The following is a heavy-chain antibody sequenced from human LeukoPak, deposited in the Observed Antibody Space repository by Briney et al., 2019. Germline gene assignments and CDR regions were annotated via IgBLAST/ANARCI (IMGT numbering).Heavy chain of an antibody. Sequence: SETLSLTCTVSGGSISNYYWSWIRQPPGKGLEWIAYINYSGSTNYNPSLKSRVTISVDTSKNQFSLKLSSVTAADTAVYYCARGKRWDIVARRYYYYYMDVWGKGTTVTISS. CDR3: ARGKRWDIVARRYYYYYMDV. CDR1: GGSISNYY. J-gene: IGHJ6*03. V-gene: IGHV4-59*12. D-gene: IGHD5-12*01. CDR2: INYSGST.